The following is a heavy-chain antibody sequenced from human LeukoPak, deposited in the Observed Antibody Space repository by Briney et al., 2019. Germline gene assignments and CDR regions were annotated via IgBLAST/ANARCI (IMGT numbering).Heavy chain of an antibody. CDR3: ARGAYYYDSSGYDPPDY. D-gene: IGHD3-22*01. J-gene: IGHJ4*02. V-gene: IGHV1-69*13. Sequence: ASVKVSCKASGGTFSSYAISWVRQAPGQGLEWMGGIIPIFGTANYAQKFQGRVTITADESTSTAYMELSSPRSEDTAVYYCARGAYYYDSSGYDPPDYWGQGTLVTVSS. CDR2: IIPIFGTA. CDR1: GGTFSSYA.